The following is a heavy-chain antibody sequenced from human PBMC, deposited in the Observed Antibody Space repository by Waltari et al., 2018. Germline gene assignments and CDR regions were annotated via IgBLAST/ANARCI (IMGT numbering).Heavy chain of an antibody. CDR1: GGSFRGYY. J-gene: IGHJ4*02. Sequence: QVQLQQWGAGLLKPSETLSLPCAVYGGSFRGYYWSWIRQPPGKGLEWIGEINHSGSTNYNPSLKSRVTISVDTSKNQFSLKLSSVTAADTAVYYCARDVWRGKFDYWGQGTLVTVSS. CDR3: ARDVWRGKFDY. CDR2: INHSGST. D-gene: IGHD3-16*01. V-gene: IGHV4-34*01.